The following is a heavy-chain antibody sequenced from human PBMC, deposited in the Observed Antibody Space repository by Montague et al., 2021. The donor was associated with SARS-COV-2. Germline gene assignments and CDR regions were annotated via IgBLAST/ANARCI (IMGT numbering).Heavy chain of an antibody. Sequence: SETLSLTCAVYGGSFSGYYWSWIRQPPGKGLEWIGEINHNGSTNYNPSLKSRVTISVDTSKNQFSLKLSSVTAADTAVYYCARANGYYFDYWGQGTLVTVFS. V-gene: IGHV4-34*01. J-gene: IGHJ4*02. CDR3: ARANGYYFDY. CDR1: GGSFSGYY. D-gene: IGHD2-8*01. CDR2: INHNGST.